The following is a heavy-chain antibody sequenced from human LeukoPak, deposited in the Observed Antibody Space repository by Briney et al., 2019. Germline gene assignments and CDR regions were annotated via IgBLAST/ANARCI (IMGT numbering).Heavy chain of an antibody. CDR2: ITSSGSSI. Sequence: GGSLRLSCAASGSTFSDYYMSWIRQAPGKGLEWVSYITSSGSSIYYADSVKGRFTISRDNAKNSLHLQMNSLRAEDTAVYYCARAGYYDFWSGYYGMDVWGQGTTVTVSS. J-gene: IGHJ6*02. CDR3: ARAGYYDFWSGYYGMDV. D-gene: IGHD3-3*01. CDR1: GSTFSDYY. V-gene: IGHV3-11*01.